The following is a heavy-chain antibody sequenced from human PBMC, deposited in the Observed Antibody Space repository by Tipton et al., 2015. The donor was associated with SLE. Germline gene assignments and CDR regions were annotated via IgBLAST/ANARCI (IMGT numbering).Heavy chain of an antibody. V-gene: IGHV4-34*01. CDR3: ARGRGYFDY. J-gene: IGHJ4*02. Sequence: TLSLTCAVYGGSFNGHYWNWFRQTPGKGLEWIGESNESGITHYNSSLKSRVTVSVDPSKNQFSLKLSSVTAADTAVYYCARGRGYFDYWGQGTLVTVSS. CDR1: GGSFNGHY. CDR2: SNESGIT.